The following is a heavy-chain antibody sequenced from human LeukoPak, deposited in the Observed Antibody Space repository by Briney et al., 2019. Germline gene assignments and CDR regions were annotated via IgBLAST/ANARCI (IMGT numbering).Heavy chain of an antibody. CDR2: SRNKANSYTT. D-gene: IGHD1-26*01. J-gene: IGHJ4*02. CDR1: GFTFSDHY. CDR3: TRTGVVGTTHFDY. Sequence: GGSLRLSCAASGFTFSDHYMDWVGQAPGKGLEGVGRSRNKANSYTTEYAACGRGRFTIARDVSKNSLHLQMNSLKTEDTAVYYCTRTGVVGTTHFDYWGQGTLVTVSS. V-gene: IGHV3-72*01.